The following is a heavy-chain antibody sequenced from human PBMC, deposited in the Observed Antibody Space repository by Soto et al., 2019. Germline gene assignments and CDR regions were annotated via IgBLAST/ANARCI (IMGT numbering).Heavy chain of an antibody. CDR2: ISAYNGNT. Sequence: ASVKVSCKASGYMFVTYGINWVRQAPGQGLEWMGWISAYNGNTKYAQNLQGRVTMTTDASTSTAYMEMRSLRSDDTAVYYCARDLDGSGSYYADYWGPGTLVTVSS. V-gene: IGHV1-18*01. J-gene: IGHJ4*02. D-gene: IGHD3-10*01. CDR3: ARDLDGSGSYYADY. CDR1: GYMFVTYG.